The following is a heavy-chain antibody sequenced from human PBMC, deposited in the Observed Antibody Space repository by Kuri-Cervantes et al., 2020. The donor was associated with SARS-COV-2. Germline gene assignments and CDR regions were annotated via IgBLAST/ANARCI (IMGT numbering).Heavy chain of an antibody. D-gene: IGHD4-17*01. J-gene: IGHJ4*02. V-gene: IGHV1-2*02. CDR2: INPNSGGT. CDR3: ARSLGDYGDYFDY. Sequence: ASVKVSCKASGYTFTGYYMHWVRQAPGQGLEWMGWINPNSGGTNYAQKFQGRVTMTRNTSISTAYMGLSSLRSEDTAVYYCARSLGDYGDYFDYWGQGTLVTVSS. CDR1: GYTFTGYY.